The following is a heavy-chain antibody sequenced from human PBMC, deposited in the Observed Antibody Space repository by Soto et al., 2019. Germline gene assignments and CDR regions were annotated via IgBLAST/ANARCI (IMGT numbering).Heavy chain of an antibody. CDR1: GGTFSSYA. D-gene: IGHD1-26*01. CDR3: GRGGEWELRGGGFDY. J-gene: IGHJ4*02. V-gene: IGHV1-69*06. CDR2: IIPIFGTA. Sequence: QVQLVQSGAEVKKPGSSVKVSCKASGGTFSSYAISWVRQAPGQGLEWMGGIIPIFGTANYAQKFQGRVTITEDKSTSTAYMGLSSLGCEDAAVYCWGRGGEWELRGGGFDYWGQGTLVTVSS.